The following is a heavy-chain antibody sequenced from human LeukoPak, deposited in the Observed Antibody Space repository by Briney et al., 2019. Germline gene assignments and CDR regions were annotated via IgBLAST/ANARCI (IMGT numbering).Heavy chain of an antibody. CDR1: GGSLSGYY. J-gene: IGHJ4*02. V-gene: IGHV4-59*08. CDR3: ARHRGGRFTESYCDY. Sequence: SETLSLTCTVSGGSLSGYYWSWFRQPPGKGLEWIAYIYSSGITDYNPSVKSRVTISVDSSKNQFSLEVTSVTAADTAVYYCARHRGGRFTESYCDYWGQGTLVTVSS. D-gene: IGHD3-10*01. CDR2: IYSSGIT.